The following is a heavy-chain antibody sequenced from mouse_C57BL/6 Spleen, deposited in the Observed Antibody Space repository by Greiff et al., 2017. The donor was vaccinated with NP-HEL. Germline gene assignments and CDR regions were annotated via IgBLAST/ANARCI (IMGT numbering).Heavy chain of an antibody. CDR2: IYPGSGNT. CDR3: ARVDDGYPAWFAY. Sequence: VQLQQSGAELVRPGASVKLSCKASGYTFTDYYINWVKQRPGQGLEWIARIYPGSGNTYYNEKFKGKATLTAEKSSSTAYMQLSSLTSEDSAVYFCARVDDGYPAWFAYWGHRTLVTVSA. J-gene: IGHJ3*01. D-gene: IGHD2-3*01. CDR1: GYTFTDYY. V-gene: IGHV1-76*01.